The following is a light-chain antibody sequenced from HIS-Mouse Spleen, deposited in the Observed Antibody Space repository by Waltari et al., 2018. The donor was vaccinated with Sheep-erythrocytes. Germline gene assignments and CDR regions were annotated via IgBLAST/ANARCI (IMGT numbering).Light chain of an antibody. J-gene: IGLJ2*01. CDR1: SSDVVGYNY. CDR2: DVS. V-gene: IGLV2-14*03. CDR3: SSYTSSSTV. Sequence: QSALTQPASVSGSPGQSITISCTGTSSDVVGYNYVPWYQQHPGKAPKLMIYDVSNRPSGVSNRFSGSKSGNTASLTISGLQAEDEADYYCSSYTSSSTVFGGGTKLTVL.